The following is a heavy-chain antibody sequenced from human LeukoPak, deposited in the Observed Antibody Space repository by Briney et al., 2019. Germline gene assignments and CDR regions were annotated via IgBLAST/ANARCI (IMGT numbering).Heavy chain of an antibody. D-gene: IGHD6-13*01. CDR3: ASGIAAAGQYFQH. J-gene: IGHJ1*01. V-gene: IGHV4-30-2*01. CDR1: VGSISSGGYS. Sequence: PSQTLFLTCAVSVGSISSGGYSWTWIRQPPEKGVEWIGYIYHSGSTYYNPSLKSRVTISVDRSKNHFFLKLSSVTAADTAVYYCASGIAAAGQYFQHWGQGTLVTVSS. CDR2: IYHSGST.